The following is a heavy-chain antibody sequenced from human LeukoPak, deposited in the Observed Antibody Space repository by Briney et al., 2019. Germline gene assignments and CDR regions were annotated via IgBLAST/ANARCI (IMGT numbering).Heavy chain of an antibody. CDR2: ISAYNGNT. J-gene: IGHJ6*03. D-gene: IGHD3-10*01. Sequence: ASVKVSCKASGYTFTSYGISWVRQAPGQGLEWMGWISAYNGNTNYAQKLQGRVTMTTDTSTSTAYMELSSLRSEDTAVYYCAREVSGGHPYYYYYMDVWGKGTTVTVSS. CDR3: AREVSGGHPYYYYYMDV. CDR1: GYTFTSYG. V-gene: IGHV1-18*01.